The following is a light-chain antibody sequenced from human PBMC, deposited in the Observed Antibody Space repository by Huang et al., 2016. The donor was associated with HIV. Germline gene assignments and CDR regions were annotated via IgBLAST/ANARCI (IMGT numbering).Light chain of an antibody. V-gene: IGKV1-NL1*01. J-gene: IGKJ1*01. Sequence: DIQMTQSPSSLSASVGDRVTITCRASQGIGNSLARYQQKREKPPRLLLYATSRLESGVPSRFSGSGSGTHYTLTITTLQPEDIASYYCQQYQSIPWTFGQGTKVEIK. CDR1: QGIGNS. CDR2: ATS. CDR3: QQYQSIPWT.